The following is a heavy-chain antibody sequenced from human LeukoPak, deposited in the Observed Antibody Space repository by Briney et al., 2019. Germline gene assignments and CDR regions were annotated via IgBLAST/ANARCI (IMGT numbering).Heavy chain of an antibody. D-gene: IGHD2-21*01. J-gene: IGHJ4*02. Sequence: GGSLRLSCAASGFSFSDYTMHWVRQAPGKGLEWAAVISYDGGTKYYADSVKGRFTISRDNSKNTLYLQMNSLRPEDTAVYYCARDPLRGIPDYFDYWGQGTLVTVSS. CDR3: ARDPLRGIPDYFDY. CDR1: GFSFSDYT. V-gene: IGHV3-30-3*01. CDR2: ISYDGGTK.